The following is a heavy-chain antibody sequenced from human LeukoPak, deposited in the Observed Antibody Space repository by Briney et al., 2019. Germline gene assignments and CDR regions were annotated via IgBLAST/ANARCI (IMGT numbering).Heavy chain of an antibody. J-gene: IGHJ4*02. CDR1: GGSISSGAYS. Sequence: PSETLSLTCAVSGGSISSGAYSWSWIRQPPGKGLEWIGYIYHSGSTYYNPSLNSRVTMSLDRSKNQFSLKVSSVTAADTAVYYCARDRPYGSGEGMEYYFDYWGQGTLVTVSS. D-gene: IGHD3-10*01. V-gene: IGHV4-30-2*01. CDR2: IYHSGST. CDR3: ARDRPYGSGEGMEYYFDY.